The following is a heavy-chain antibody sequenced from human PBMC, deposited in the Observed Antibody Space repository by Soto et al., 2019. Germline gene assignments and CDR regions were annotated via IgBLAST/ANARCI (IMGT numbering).Heavy chain of an antibody. CDR3: ARGWGRIFDY. CDR2: INHSGST. Sequence: QVQLQQWGAGLLKPSETLSLTCAVYGGSFSGYYWSWIRQPPGKGLEWIGEINHSGSTNYNPSLKXRVTISADTSQNQFSLQLSSVTAADTAVYYCARGWGRIFDYWGQGTLVTVSS. CDR1: GGSFSGYY. D-gene: IGHD7-27*01. V-gene: IGHV4-34*01. J-gene: IGHJ4*02.